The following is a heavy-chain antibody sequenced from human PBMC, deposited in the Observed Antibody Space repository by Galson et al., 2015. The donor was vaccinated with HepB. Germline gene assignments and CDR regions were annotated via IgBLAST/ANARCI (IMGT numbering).Heavy chain of an antibody. J-gene: IGHJ4*02. V-gene: IGHV3-23*01. D-gene: IGHD4-23*01. CDR3: AKAYGGNLHLIDY. CDR1: GFTFSSYA. Sequence: SLRLSCAASGFTFSSYAMSWVRQAPGKGLEWVSAISGSGGSTYYADSVKGRFTISRDNSKNTLYLQMNSLRAEDTAVYYCAKAYGGNLHLIDYWGQGTLVTVSS. CDR2: ISGSGGST.